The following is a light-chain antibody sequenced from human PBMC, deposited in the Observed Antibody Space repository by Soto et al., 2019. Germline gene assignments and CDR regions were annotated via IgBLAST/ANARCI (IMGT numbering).Light chain of an antibody. CDR2: GAS. CDR1: QSVSSSY. CDR3: QQYGRSPWT. V-gene: IGKV3-20*01. J-gene: IGKJ1*01. Sequence: EILLTQSPGTLSLSPGERATLSCRASQSVSSSYLSWYQQKPGHAPRLLIYGASSRATGIPDRFSGSGSGTDFTLPISRLEPEDFAVYYCQQYGRSPWTFGQGTKVEIK.